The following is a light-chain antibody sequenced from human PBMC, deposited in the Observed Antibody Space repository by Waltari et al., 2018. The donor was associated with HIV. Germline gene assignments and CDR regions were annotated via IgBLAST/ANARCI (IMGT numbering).Light chain of an antibody. CDR2: AAS. V-gene: IGKV1-39*01. J-gene: IGKJ2*03. CDR3: QQSYNTSYS. CDR1: QSISNY. Sequence: DIQMTQSPSSLSAFVGDRVTITCRASQSISNYLNWYQQKPGKAPDLLIYAASNLQSGVPSRFSGSGSGTDFALIIRSPQLEDFATYYCQQSYNTSYSFGQGTKLEIK.